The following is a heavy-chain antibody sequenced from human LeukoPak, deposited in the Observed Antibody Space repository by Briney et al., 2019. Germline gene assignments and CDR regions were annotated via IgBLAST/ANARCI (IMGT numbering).Heavy chain of an antibody. D-gene: IGHD5-12*01. CDR3: ARQGKWLRPFDY. CDR2: INHSGST. V-gene: IGHV4-34*01. J-gene: IGHJ4*02. Sequence: SETLSLTCAVYGGSFSGYYWSWIRQPPGKGLEWIGEINHSGSTNYNPSLKSRVTISVDTSKNQFSLKLSSVTAADTAAYYCARQGKWLRPFDYWGQGTLVTVSS. CDR1: GGSFSGYY.